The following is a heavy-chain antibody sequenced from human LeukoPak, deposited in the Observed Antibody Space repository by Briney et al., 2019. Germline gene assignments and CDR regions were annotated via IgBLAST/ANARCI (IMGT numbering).Heavy chain of an antibody. D-gene: IGHD5-18*01. Sequence: SETLSLTCAVYGGSFSSYYWGWIRQPPGKGLEWIGSIYYSGSTYYNPSLKSRVTISVDTSKNQFSLKLSSVTAADTAVYYCARQHATYSYGPYYFDYWGQGTLVTVSS. CDR2: IYYSGST. V-gene: IGHV4-39*01. CDR1: GGSFSSYY. CDR3: ARQHATYSYGPYYFDY. J-gene: IGHJ4*02.